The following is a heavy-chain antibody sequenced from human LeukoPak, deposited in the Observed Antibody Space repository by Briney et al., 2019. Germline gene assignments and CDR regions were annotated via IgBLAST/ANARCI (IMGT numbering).Heavy chain of an antibody. V-gene: IGHV5-51*01. CDR3: ARQDYGGNNAFDI. CDR2: IHPGDSDT. CDR1: GYSFTTYW. D-gene: IGHD4-23*01. Sequence: GESLQISCQGSGYSFTTYWIGWVRQMPGKGLEWMGIIHPGDSDTRYSPSFQGQVTISADKSISTAYLQWSSLKASDTAMYYCARQDYGGNNAFDIWGQGTMVTVSS. J-gene: IGHJ3*02.